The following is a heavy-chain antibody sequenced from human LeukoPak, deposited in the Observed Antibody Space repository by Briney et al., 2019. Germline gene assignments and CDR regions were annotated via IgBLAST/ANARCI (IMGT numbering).Heavy chain of an antibody. CDR2: IRSKAYGGTP. CDR3: TRIGTSGGEFDY. V-gene: IGHV3-49*04. D-gene: IGHD2-2*01. J-gene: IGHJ4*02. Sequence: GGSLLLSCTASGFTFVDYAMSWVRQAPGKGLEGVGFIRSKAYGGTPEYAASVKGRFTISRDDSKSIAYVQVNSLKTEDTAVYYCTRIGTSGGEFDYWGQGTLVTVSS. CDR1: GFTFVDYA.